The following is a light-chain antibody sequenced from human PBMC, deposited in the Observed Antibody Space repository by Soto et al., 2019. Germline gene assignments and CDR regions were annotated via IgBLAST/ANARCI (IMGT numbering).Light chain of an antibody. Sequence: QSVLTQPPSVSGAPGQRVTISCTGSSSNIGAGYDVHWYQQVPGTAPKVLIHGNSNRPSGVPDRFSGSKSGTSASLAISGLQAEDEADYYCQSYDNSLSGHVVFGGGTQLTVL. J-gene: IGLJ2*01. CDR2: GNS. CDR1: SSNIGAGYD. CDR3: QSYDNSLSGHVV. V-gene: IGLV1-40*01.